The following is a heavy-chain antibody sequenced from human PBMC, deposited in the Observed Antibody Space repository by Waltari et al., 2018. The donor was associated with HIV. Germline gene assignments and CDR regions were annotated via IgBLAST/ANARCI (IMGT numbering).Heavy chain of an antibody. V-gene: IGHV7-4-1*02. CDR3: ARIPPSRSHPYSYYDMDV. CDR1: GYTLPKYA. J-gene: IGHJ6*02. CDR2: INTNTGNP. Sequence: QVQLVQSGSELKKPGASVKVSCKASGYTLPKYAMNWVRQAPGQGLEWMGWINTNTGNPTYAQGFTGRYVFSLDTSVSTAYLQISYLKAEDTAVYYCARIPPSRSHPYSYYDMDVWGQGTTVTVSS. D-gene: IGHD4-4*01.